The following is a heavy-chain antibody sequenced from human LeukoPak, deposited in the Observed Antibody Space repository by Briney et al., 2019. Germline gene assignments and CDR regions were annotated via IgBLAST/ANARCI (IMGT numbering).Heavy chain of an antibody. CDR2: INPSGGST. J-gene: IGHJ4*02. CDR1: GDTFTSYY. V-gene: IGHV1-46*01. Sequence: ASVKVSCKASGDTFTSYYMHWVRQAPGQGLEWMGIINPSGGSTSYAQKFQGRVTMTRDTSISTAYMELSRLRSDDTAVYYCARDRHTYRYSGSYRPFDYWGQGTLVTVSS. CDR3: ARDRHTYRYSGSYRPFDY. D-gene: IGHD1-26*01.